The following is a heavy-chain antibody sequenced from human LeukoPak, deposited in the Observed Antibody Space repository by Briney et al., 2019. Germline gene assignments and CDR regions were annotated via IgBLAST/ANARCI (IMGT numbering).Heavy chain of an antibody. CDR3: ARLVTVADP. J-gene: IGHJ5*02. Sequence: PSETLSLTYTVSGGSISSSSYYWGWIRQPPGKGLEWIGSIYYSGSTYYNPSLKSRVTISVDTSKNQFSLKLSSVTAADTAVYYCARLVTVADPWGQGTLVTVSS. D-gene: IGHD6-19*01. CDR2: IYYSGST. V-gene: IGHV4-39*01. CDR1: GGSISSSSYY.